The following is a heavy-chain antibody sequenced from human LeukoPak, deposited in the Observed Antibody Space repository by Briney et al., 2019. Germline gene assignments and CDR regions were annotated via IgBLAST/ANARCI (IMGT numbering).Heavy chain of an antibody. CDR1: GFTFSSYA. V-gene: IGHV3-23*01. J-gene: IGHJ4*02. D-gene: IGHD6-19*01. CDR2: ISGSGGST. CDR3: ASVGLGLALDN. Sequence: GGSLRLSCAASGFTFSSYAMSWVRQAPGKGLEWVSAISGSGGSTYYADSVKGRFTISRDNAKNSLYLQMNSLRAEDTAVYYCASVGLGLALDNWGQGTLVTVSS.